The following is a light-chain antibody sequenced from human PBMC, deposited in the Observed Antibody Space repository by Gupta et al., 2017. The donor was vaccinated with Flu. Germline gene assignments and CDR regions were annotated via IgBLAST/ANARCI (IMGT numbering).Light chain of an antibody. CDR2: NTS. CDR3: QQDDSFSPFS. CDR1: QTINSW. V-gene: IGKV1-5*03. J-gene: IGKJ2*03. Sequence: IQMTQSPSTLSASVGDTVTITCRASQTINSWLAWYQQKPGRTPNLLIYNTSILHTAVPSRFSGSGSGTQFALAISGLQPDDFATYYCQQDDSFSPFSFGQETTLE.